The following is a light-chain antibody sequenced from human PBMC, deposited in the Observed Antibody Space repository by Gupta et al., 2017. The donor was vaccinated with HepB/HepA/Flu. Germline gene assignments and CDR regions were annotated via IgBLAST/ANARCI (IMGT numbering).Light chain of an antibody. V-gene: IGKV3-11*01. Sequence: EIVLTQSPATLSLSTGERATLSCRASQSVSSYLAWYQQKPGQAPRLLIYDASNRATGIPARFSGSGSGTDVTLTISSREPEDFAVYYCQQRSNWPPLTFGGGTKVEIK. CDR3: QQRSNWPPLT. CDR2: DAS. CDR1: QSVSSY. J-gene: IGKJ4*01.